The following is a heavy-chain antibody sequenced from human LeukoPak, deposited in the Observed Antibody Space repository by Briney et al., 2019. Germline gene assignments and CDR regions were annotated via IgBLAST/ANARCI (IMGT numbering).Heavy chain of an antibody. J-gene: IGHJ6*03. CDR3: ARNAGSSGWYENYYYYYMDV. D-gene: IGHD6-19*01. CDR1: GGSISSYY. CDR2: IYTSGST. Sequence: SETPSLTCTVSGGSISSYYWSWIRQPAGKGLEWIGRIYTSGSTNYNPSLKSRVTMSVDTSKNQFSLKLSSVAAADTAVYYCARNAGSSGWYENYYYYYMDVWGKGTTVTVSS. V-gene: IGHV4-4*07.